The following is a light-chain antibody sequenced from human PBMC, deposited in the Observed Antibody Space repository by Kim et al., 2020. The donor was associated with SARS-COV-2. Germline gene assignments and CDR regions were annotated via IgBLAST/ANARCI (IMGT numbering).Light chain of an antibody. Sequence: GPLPLSPGDSATLTCRASQGVSNYLAWYQKRPGQAPRLLIYEASKRAAGIPARFSGSGSGTDFTLTISRLEPGDSAVYFCQQRGSFGQGTRLEIK. CDR1: QGVSNY. CDR3: QQRGS. CDR2: EAS. V-gene: IGKV3-11*01. J-gene: IGKJ5*01.